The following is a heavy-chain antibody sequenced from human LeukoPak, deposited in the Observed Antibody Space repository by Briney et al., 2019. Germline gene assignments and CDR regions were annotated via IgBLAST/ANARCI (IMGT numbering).Heavy chain of an antibody. J-gene: IGHJ4*02. V-gene: IGHV1-69*04. Sequence: ASVKVSRKASGGTFSSYAISWVRQAPGQGLEWMGRIIPILGIANYAQKFQGRVTITADKSTSTAYMELSSLRSEDTAVYYCARDHRAAYSSSWYGYWGQGTLVTVSS. CDR3: ARDHRAAYSSSWYGY. D-gene: IGHD6-13*01. CDR1: GGTFSSYA. CDR2: IIPILGIA.